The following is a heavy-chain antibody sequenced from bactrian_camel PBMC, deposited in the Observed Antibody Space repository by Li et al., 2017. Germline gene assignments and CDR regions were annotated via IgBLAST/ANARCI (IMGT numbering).Heavy chain of an antibody. J-gene: IGHJ4*01. CDR2: INIGGGST. V-gene: IGHV3S42*01. CDR1: GFKFSTYA. Sequence: VQLVESGGGAVQPGGSLRLSCAASGFKFSTYAMKWVRQAPGKGLEWVSSINIGGGSTVYAGSVKGRFTISQDKAKNTLYLQMNSLKPEDTAMYYCAARYCSTDYCYCGNTREAYEYDSWGQGTQVTVS. D-gene: IGHD2*01. CDR3: AARYCSTDYCYCGNTREAYEYDS.